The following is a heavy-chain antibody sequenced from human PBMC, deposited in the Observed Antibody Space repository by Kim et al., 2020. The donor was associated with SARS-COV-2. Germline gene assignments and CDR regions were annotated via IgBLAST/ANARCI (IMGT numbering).Heavy chain of an antibody. Sequence: SETLSLTCAVYGGSFSGYYWSWIRQPPGKGLEWIGEINHSGSTNYNPSLKSRVTISVDTSKNQFSLKLSSVTAADTAVYYCARGGFWRGNYFDYWGQGTLVTVSS. J-gene: IGHJ4*02. CDR1: GGSFSGYY. CDR3: ARGGFWRGNYFDY. V-gene: IGHV4-34*01. D-gene: IGHD3-3*01. CDR2: INHSGST.